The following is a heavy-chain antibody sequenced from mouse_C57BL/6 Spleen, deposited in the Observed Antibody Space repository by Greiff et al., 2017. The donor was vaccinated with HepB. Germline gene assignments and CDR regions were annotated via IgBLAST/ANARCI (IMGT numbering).Heavy chain of an antibody. CDR2: IYPSDSET. D-gene: IGHD2-14*01. J-gene: IGHJ3*01. CDR1: GYTFTSYW. V-gene: IGHV1-61*01. CDR3: ARALVRGVAY. Sequence: QVQLQQPGAELVRPGSSVKLSCKASGYTFTSYWMDWVKQRPGQGLEWIGNIYPSDSETHYNQKFKDKATLTVDKSSSTAYMQLSSLTSEDSAVYYCARALVRGVAYWGQGTLVTVSA.